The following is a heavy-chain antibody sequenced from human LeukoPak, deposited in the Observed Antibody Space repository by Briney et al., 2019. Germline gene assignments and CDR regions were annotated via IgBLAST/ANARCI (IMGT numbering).Heavy chain of an antibody. Sequence: GGSLRLSCAASGFTFSSYSMNWVRQAPGKGLEWVSSISSSSSYIYYADSVKGRFTISRDNAKNSLYLQMNSLRAEDTAVYYCESPPAGPDAFDIWGQGTMVTVSS. CDR1: GFTFSSYS. J-gene: IGHJ3*02. V-gene: IGHV3-21*01. D-gene: IGHD6-13*01. CDR3: ESPPAGPDAFDI. CDR2: ISSSSSYI.